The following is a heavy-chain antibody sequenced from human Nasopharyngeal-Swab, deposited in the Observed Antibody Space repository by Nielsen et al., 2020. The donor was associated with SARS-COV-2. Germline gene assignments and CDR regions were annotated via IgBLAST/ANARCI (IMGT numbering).Heavy chain of an antibody. V-gene: IGHV3-9*01. CDR3: AKDFYDILTGGVDY. D-gene: IGHD3-9*01. Sequence: SLKISCAASGFTFDDYAMHWVRQAPGKGLEWVSGISWNSGSIGYADSVKGRFTISRDNAKNSLYLQMNSLRAEDTALYYCAKDFYDILTGGVDYWGQGTLVTVSS. J-gene: IGHJ4*02. CDR1: GFTFDDYA. CDR2: ISWNSGSI.